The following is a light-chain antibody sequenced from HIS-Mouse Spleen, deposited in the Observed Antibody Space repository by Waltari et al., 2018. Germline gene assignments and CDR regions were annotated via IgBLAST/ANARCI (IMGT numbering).Light chain of an antibody. V-gene: IGKV1-33*01. CDR3: QQYDNLYT. J-gene: IGKJ2*01. CDR2: DAS. Sequence: DIQMTQSPFSLSASVGDRVTITCQASQDISNYLNWYQQKPGKAPKLLIYDASNLETGVPSRFSGSGSGTDFTFTISSLQPEDIATYYCQQYDNLYTFGQGTKLEIK. CDR1: QDISNY.